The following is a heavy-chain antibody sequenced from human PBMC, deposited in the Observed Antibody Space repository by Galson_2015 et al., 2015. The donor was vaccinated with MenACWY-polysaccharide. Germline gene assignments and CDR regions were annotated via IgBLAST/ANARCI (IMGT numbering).Heavy chain of an antibody. D-gene: IGHD3-10*01. CDR3: AKDRPLRGLRVSDYGMAV. Sequence: SLRLSCAVSGFIFSDYVIHRVRQAPGKGLEWLAVISYDGSNKYYLESVKGRFTISRDNSKDMVYLHMNSLRGEDTAVYFCAKDRPLRGLRVSDYGMAVWGRGTTVIASS. CDR2: ISYDGSNK. V-gene: IGHV3-30*18. CDR1: GFIFSDYV. J-gene: IGHJ6*02.